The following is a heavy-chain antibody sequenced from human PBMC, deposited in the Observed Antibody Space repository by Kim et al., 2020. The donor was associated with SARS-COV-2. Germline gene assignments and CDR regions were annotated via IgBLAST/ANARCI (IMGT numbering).Heavy chain of an antibody. CDR2: IRSKANSYAT. D-gene: IGHD4-17*01. V-gene: IGHV3-73*01. Sequence: GGSLRLSCAASGFTFSGSAMHWVRQASGKGLEWVGRIRSKANSYATAYAASVKGRFTISRDDSKNTAYLQMNSLKTEDTAVYYCTRHDDYGGKMPLDYWGQGTLVTVSS. CDR1: GFTFSGSA. CDR3: TRHDDYGGKMPLDY. J-gene: IGHJ4*02.